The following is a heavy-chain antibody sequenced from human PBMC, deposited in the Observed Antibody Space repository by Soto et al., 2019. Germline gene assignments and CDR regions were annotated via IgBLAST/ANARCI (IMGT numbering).Heavy chain of an antibody. CDR1: GYTFTGYY. CDR2: INPNSGGT. CDR3: ATDPPHYDFWSGYVPPHYYYYGMDV. V-gene: IGHV1-2*02. J-gene: IGHJ6*02. D-gene: IGHD3-3*01. Sequence: ASVKVSCKASGYTFTGYYIHWVRQAPGEGLEGMGWINPNSGGTNYAQKFQGRVTMTRDTSISTAYMELSRLRSDDTAVYYCATDPPHYDFWSGYVPPHYYYYGMDVWGQGTTITVSS.